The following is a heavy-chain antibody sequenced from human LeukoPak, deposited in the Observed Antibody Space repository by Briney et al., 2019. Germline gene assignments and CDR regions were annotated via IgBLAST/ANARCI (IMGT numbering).Heavy chain of an antibody. CDR1: GGSINYYY. V-gene: IGHV4-59*05. J-gene: IGHJ3*02. CDR2: IYYSGST. Sequence: SETLSLTCTVSGGSINYYYWMWIRQPPGKGLEWIASIYYSGSTHYNPSLKSRVTISVDTSRNQFSLELRSATAADSAMYYCARNVSRGEPGGAFDIWGQGTMVTVSS. CDR3: ARNVSRGEPGGAFDI. D-gene: IGHD3-16*01.